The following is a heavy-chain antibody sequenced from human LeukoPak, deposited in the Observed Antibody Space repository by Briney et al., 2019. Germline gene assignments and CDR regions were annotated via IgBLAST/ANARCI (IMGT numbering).Heavy chain of an antibody. J-gene: IGHJ3*02. D-gene: IGHD3-10*01. CDR3: AKGLRLYYYGSGTEGAFYI. V-gene: IGHV3-30*02. CDR1: GFTFSSYG. Sequence: PGGSLRLSCAASGFTFSSYGIHWVRQAPGKGLEWVAFIRYDGSNKYYADSVKGRFTISRDNSKNTLYLQMNSLRAEDTAVYYCAKGLRLYYYGSGTEGAFYIWGQGTMVIVSS. CDR2: IRYDGSNK.